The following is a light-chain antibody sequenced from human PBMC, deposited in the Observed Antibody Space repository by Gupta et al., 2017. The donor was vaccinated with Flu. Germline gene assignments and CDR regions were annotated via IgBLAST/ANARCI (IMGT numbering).Light chain of an antibody. CDR1: ALPKQY. CDR2: KDS. Sequence: SSELTQPPSVSVSPGQTDRITCSGDALPKQYAYWYQQKPGQAPVLVIYKDSERPSGIPERFSGSSSGTTVTLTISGVQAEDEADYYCQSADSSGTYVVFGGGTKLTVL. CDR3: QSADSSGTYVV. V-gene: IGLV3-25*02. J-gene: IGLJ2*01.